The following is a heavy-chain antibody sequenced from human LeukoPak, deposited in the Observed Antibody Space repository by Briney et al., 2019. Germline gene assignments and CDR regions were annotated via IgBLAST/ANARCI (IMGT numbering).Heavy chain of an antibody. CDR3: ARGQGATVPQVGKNWFDP. D-gene: IGHD1-26*01. CDR1: GFTFSSYE. Sequence: GGSLRLSCAASGFTFSSYEMSWVRQAPGKGLEWVSYISSSGSTIYYADSVKGRFTISRDNAKNSLYLQMNSLRAEDTAVYYCARGQGATVPQVGKNWFDPWGQGTRVTVSS. CDR2: ISSSGSTI. J-gene: IGHJ5*02. V-gene: IGHV3-48*03.